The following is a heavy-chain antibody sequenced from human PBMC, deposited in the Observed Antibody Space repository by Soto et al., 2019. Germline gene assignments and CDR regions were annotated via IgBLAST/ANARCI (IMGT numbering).Heavy chain of an antibody. CDR1: GFTFSSCA. Sequence: EVQLLESGGGLVQPGGSLRLSCAASGFTFSSCAMSWVRQAPGKGLEWVSAIGGSGGSTYYADAVEGRFTISRDNSKNTVYLQMNSLRAEDTAVYYCAKSLVVIAWFDPWGQGNLVTVSS. J-gene: IGHJ5*02. CDR2: IGGSGGST. D-gene: IGHD2-21*01. CDR3: AKSLVVIAWFDP. V-gene: IGHV3-23*01.